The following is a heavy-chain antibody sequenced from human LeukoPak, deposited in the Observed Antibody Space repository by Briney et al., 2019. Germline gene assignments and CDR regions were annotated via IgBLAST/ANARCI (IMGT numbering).Heavy chain of an antibody. Sequence: PGGSLRLSCAASGFTFRTYWMSWVRQAPGRGLEWVSSISSSSNYIYYADSVKGRFTISRDNAKNSLYLQMNSLRAEDTAVYYCARVPHAMVRGVIITEFYFDYWGQGTLVTVSS. CDR2: ISSSSNYI. CDR1: GFTFRTYW. J-gene: IGHJ4*02. CDR3: ARVPHAMVRGVIITEFYFDY. D-gene: IGHD3-10*01. V-gene: IGHV3-21*01.